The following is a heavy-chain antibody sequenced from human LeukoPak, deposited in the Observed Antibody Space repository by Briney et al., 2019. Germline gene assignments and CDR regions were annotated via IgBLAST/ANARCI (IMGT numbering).Heavy chain of an antibody. CDR3: ARVSDNDAFDI. V-gene: IGHV1-2*02. Sequence: ASVKVSCKASGYTFTGYYMHWVRQAPGQGLEWVGWINPNSGGTNYAQKFQGRVTMTRDTSISTAYMDLSRLRSDDTAVYYCARVSDNDAFDIWGQGTMVTVSS. D-gene: IGHD1-1*01. CDR2: INPNSGGT. J-gene: IGHJ3*02. CDR1: GYTFTGYY.